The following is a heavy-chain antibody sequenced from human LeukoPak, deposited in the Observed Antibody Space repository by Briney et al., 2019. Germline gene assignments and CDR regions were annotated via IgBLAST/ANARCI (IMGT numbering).Heavy chain of an antibody. CDR3: ARWVHYGYEPRIDY. V-gene: IGHV4-34*01. D-gene: IGHD5-18*01. CDR2: INHSGST. Sequence: SETLSLTCAVYGGSFSGYYWSWIRQPPGKGLEWIGEINHSGSTNYNPSPKSRVTISVDTSKNQFSLKLSSVTAADTAVYYCARWVHYGYEPRIDYWGQGTLVTVSS. CDR1: GGSFSGYY. J-gene: IGHJ4*02.